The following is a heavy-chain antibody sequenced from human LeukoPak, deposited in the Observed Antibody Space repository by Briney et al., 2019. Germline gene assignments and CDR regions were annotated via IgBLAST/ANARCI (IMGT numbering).Heavy chain of an antibody. Sequence: GESLRLSCAASGFTFSSYWTSWVRQAPGKGLEWVANIKGDGSEKYYVDSVKGRFTISRDNAKNSLYLQMNSLRAEDTAVYYCASPAKYSDTWYFDYWGQGTLVTVSS. CDR3: ASPAKYSDTWYFDY. D-gene: IGHD6-6*01. CDR2: IKGDGSEK. J-gene: IGHJ4*02. V-gene: IGHV3-7*01. CDR1: GFTFSSYW.